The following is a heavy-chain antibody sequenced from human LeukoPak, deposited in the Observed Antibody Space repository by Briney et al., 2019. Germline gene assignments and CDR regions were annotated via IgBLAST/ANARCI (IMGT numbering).Heavy chain of an antibody. Sequence: ASVKVSCKASGYTFTSYDINWVRQATGQGLEWMGWMNPNSGNTGYAQKFQGRVTITRNTSISTAYMELGSLRSEDTAVYYCARANENYDSSGHTFTYYYYMDVWGKGTTVTVSS. CDR1: GYTFTSYD. J-gene: IGHJ6*03. D-gene: IGHD3-22*01. CDR2: MNPNSGNT. V-gene: IGHV1-8*03. CDR3: ARANENYDSSGHTFTYYYYMDV.